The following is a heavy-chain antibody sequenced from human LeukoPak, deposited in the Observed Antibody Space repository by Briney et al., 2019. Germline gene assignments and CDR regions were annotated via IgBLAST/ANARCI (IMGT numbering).Heavy chain of an antibody. V-gene: IGHV1-2*06. CDR2: INPNSGGR. D-gene: IGHD6-13*01. CDR3: ARDPPPSSPRLAFFDNWFDP. J-gene: IGHJ5*02. CDR1: GYTFTGYY. Sequence: ASVKVSCKASGYTFTGYYVHWVRQAPGQGLEWMGRINPNSGGRNYAQKFQGRVTMTRDTSISTAYMELSRLRSDDTAVYYCARDPPPSSPRLAFFDNWFDPWGQGTLVTVSS.